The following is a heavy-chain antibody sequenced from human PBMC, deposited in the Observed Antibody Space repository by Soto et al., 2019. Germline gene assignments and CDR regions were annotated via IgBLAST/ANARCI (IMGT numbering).Heavy chain of an antibody. Sequence: PSETLSLTCTVSGGSISGHYWSWIRQPPGKGLEWIGYMYNSGSTDYNPSLKSRVTISVDTSKNQFSLKLSSVTAADTAVYYCATHSASGSMYYYGMDVWGQGTTVTVSS. D-gene: IGHD3-10*01. V-gene: IGHV4-59*11. CDR3: ATHSASGSMYYYGMDV. CDR1: GGSISGHY. CDR2: MYNSGST. J-gene: IGHJ6*02.